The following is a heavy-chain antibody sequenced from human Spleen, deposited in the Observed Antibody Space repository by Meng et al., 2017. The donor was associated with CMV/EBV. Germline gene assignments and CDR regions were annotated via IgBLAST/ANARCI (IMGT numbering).Heavy chain of an antibody. CDR1: GFTFSSYA. CDR2: ISSNGGST. J-gene: IGHJ6*02. V-gene: IGHV3-64*02. CDR3: AKSPGYSSAPRGMDV. D-gene: IGHD6-25*01. Sequence: GESLKISCAASGFTFSSYAMHWVRQAPGKGLEYVSAISSNGGSTYYADSVKGRFTISRDNSKNTLYLQMGSLRAEDMAVYYCAKSPGYSSAPRGMDVWGQGTTVTVSS.